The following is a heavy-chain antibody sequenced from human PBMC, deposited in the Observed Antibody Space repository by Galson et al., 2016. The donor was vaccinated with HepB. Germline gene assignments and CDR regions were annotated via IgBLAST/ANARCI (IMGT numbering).Heavy chain of an antibody. J-gene: IGHJ6*02. CDR3: VKRGDPIVGGGGWAYGMDV. CDR2: ISSNGRST. CDR1: GFTFRNYG. V-gene: IGHV3-64D*06. Sequence: SLRLSCAASGFTFRNYGMHWVRQAPGRGLEYVSGISSNGRSTYYADSVKVRFTVSRDNSKNTLYLQMSSLRADDTAVYYCVKRGDPIVGGGGWAYGMDVWGQGTTVTVSS. D-gene: IGHD1-26*01.